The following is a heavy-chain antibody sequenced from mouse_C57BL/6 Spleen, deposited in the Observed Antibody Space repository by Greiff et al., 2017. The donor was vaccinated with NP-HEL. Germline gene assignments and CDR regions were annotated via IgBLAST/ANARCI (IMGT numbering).Heavy chain of an antibody. D-gene: IGHD3-2*02. J-gene: IGHJ2*01. Sequence: QVQLKQPGAELVRPGTSVKLSCKASGYTFTSYWMHWVKQRPGQGLEWIGVIDPSDSYTNYNQKFKGKATLTVDTSSSTAYMQLSSLTSEDSAVYYCARKGAQVYFDYWGQGTTLTVSS. V-gene: IGHV1-59*01. CDR1: GYTFTSYW. CDR2: IDPSDSYT. CDR3: ARKGAQVYFDY.